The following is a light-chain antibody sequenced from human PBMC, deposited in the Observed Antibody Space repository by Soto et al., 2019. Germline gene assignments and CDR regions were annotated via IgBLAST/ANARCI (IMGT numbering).Light chain of an antibody. J-gene: IGLJ1*01. CDR1: SSDVGSQNS. CDR3: SSYTGSSALYV. CDR2: AVS. V-gene: IGLV2-14*01. Sequence: QSVLAQPASVSGSPGQSITISCTGTSSDVGSQNSVSWYQQHPGKAPKLMIFAVSDRPSGVSNRFSGSKSGNTASLTISGLQADDEADYYCSSYTGSSALYVSGTGTKVTVL.